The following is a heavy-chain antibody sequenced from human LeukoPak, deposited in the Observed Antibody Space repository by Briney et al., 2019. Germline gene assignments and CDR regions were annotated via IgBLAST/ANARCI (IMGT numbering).Heavy chain of an antibody. CDR3: ARETPYGSSFDY. J-gene: IGHJ4*02. Sequence: GRSLRLSCAASGFTFSDYYMSWIRQAPGKGLEWISYISNSGSTIHYAVSVKGRFTISRDNARNSLYLQMNSLRAEDTAVYYCARETPYGSSFDYWGQGTLVTVSS. CDR1: GFTFSDYY. CDR2: ISNSGSTI. D-gene: IGHD6-6*01. V-gene: IGHV3-11*04.